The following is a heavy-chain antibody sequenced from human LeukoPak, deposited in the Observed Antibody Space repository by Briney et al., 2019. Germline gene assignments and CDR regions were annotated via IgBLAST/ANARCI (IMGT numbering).Heavy chain of an antibody. CDR3: AKHCGISGCYRIDY. J-gene: IGHJ4*02. D-gene: IGHD2-2*01. CDR2: IYSGGST. V-gene: IGHV3-53*01. Sequence: GGSLRLSCAASGFTVSSNYMSWVRQAPGKGLEWVSVIYSGGSTYYADSVKGRFTISRDNSKNTLYLQMNSLRAEDTAIYYCAKHCGISGCYRIDYWGQGTLVTVSS. CDR1: GFTVSSNY.